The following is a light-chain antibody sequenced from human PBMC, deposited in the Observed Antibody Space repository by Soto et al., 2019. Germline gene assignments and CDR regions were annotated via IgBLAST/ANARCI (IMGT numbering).Light chain of an antibody. CDR2: EVS. J-gene: IGLJ2*01. CDR3: CSYAXXXXXVV. Sequence: QSALTQPASVSGSPGQSITISCTGTSSDVGSYNLVSWYQQHPGKAPKLMIYEVSKRPSGVSNRFSGSKSGNTASLTISGLQAEDEADYYCCSYAXXXXXVVFGXGT. V-gene: IGLV2-23*02. CDR1: SSDVGSYNL.